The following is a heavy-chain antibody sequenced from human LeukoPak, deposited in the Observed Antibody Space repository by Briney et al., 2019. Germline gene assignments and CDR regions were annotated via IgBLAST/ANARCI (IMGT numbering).Heavy chain of an antibody. J-gene: IGHJ6*03. Sequence: PSETLSLTCTVSGGSISSYYWGWIRQPPGKGLEWIGYIYYSGSTNYNPSLKSRATISVDTSKNQFSLKLSSVTAADTAVYYCARALSDFWSGSYYYYYMDVWGKGTTVTVSS. CDR1: GGSISSYY. D-gene: IGHD3-3*01. CDR3: ARALSDFWSGSYYYYYMDV. CDR2: IYYSGST. V-gene: IGHV4-59*01.